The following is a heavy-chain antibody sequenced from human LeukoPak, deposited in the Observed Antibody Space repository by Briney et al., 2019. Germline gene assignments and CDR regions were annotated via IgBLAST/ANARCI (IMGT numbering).Heavy chain of an antibody. V-gene: IGHV4-59*01. Sequence: SETLSLTCTVSGGSISPYYWSWLRQPPGRGLEWIGYINYSGSTTHDPALKSRVTISVNTSNSQVSLKMNSVTSADTAVYYRARLTVTTIDNLRALMYYYYYMEVWGKGTTVTISS. J-gene: IGHJ6*03. CDR1: GGSISPYY. CDR3: ARLTVTTIDNLRALMYYYYYMEV. D-gene: IGHD4-17*01. CDR2: INYSGST.